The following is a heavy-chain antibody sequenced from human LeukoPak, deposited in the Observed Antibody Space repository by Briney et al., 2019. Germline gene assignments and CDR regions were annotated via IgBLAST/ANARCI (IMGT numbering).Heavy chain of an antibody. J-gene: IGHJ5*02. CDR2: INPKSGGT. D-gene: IGHD3-16*01. V-gene: IGHV1-2*02. CDR3: ARGYEYGWFDP. CDR1: GYTFNDYF. Sequence: ASVKVSCKASGYTFNDYFLHWVRQAPGQRLEWMGWINPKSGGTNYAQKFQGRVTMTRDTSITTANMELSRLETDDMAVYYCARGYEYGWFDPWGQGTLVTVSS.